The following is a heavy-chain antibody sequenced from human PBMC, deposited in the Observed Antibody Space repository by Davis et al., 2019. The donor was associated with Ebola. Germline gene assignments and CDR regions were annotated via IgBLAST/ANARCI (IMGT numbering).Heavy chain of an antibody. V-gene: IGHV1-18*01. CDR3: ARHTRRRSSGWYGDYYYYGMDV. D-gene: IGHD6-19*01. Sequence: AASVKVSCKASGYTFTSYGISWVRQAPGQGLEWMGWISAYNGNTNYAQKLQGRVTMTTDTSTSTAYLELRSLRSDDTAVYYCARHTRRRSSGWYGDYYYYGMDVWGQGTTVTVSS. CDR2: ISAYNGNT. CDR1: GYTFTSYG. J-gene: IGHJ6*02.